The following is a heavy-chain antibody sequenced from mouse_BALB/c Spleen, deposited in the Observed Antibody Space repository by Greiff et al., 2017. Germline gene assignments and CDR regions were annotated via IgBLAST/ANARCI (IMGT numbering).Heavy chain of an antibody. D-gene: IGHD4-1*01. V-gene: IGHV5-17*02. CDR1: GFTFSSFG. CDR3: ARPLNWHGAMDY. Sequence: EVHLVESGGGLVQPGGSRKLSCAASGFTFSSFGMHWVRQAPEKGLEWVAYISSGSSTIYYADTVKGRFTISRDNPKNTLFLQMTSLRSEDTAMYYCARPLNWHGAMDYWGQGTSVTVSS. J-gene: IGHJ4*01. CDR2: ISSGSSTI.